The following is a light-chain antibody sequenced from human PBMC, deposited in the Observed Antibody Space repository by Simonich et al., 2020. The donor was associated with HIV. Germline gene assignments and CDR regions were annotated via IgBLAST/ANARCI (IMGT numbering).Light chain of an antibody. Sequence: EIVLTQSPATLSLSPGERTTLSCRASQSVRTYLAWYQPRPGQAPRLLIYDATNRATGSPARCSGSGSGTDFTLTISSLEPEDFAVYYCQQRSNWPLTFGGGTKVEIK. CDR2: DAT. J-gene: IGKJ4*01. CDR1: QSVRTY. V-gene: IGKV3-11*01. CDR3: QQRSNWPLT.